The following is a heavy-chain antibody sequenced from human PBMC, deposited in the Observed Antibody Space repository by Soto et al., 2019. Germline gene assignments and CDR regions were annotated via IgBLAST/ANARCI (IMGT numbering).Heavy chain of an antibody. Sequence: EVQLVESGGGLVQPGRSLRLSCAASGFTFDDYAMHWVRQAPGKGLEWVSGISWNSGSIGYADSVKGRFTISRDNAKNSLYLQMNSLRAEDTALYYCAKGYPLLRFLKGEDAFDIWGQGTMVTVSS. J-gene: IGHJ3*02. CDR1: GFTFDDYA. CDR2: ISWNSGSI. CDR3: AKGYPLLRFLKGEDAFDI. V-gene: IGHV3-9*01. D-gene: IGHD3-3*01.